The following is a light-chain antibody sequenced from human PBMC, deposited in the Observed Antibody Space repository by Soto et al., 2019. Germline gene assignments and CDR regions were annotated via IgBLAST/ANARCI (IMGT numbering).Light chain of an antibody. CDR3: SSYTSSSTRV. V-gene: IGLV2-14*01. CDR2: DDS. Sequence: QSVLTQPASVSGSPGQSITISCTGTSSDVGSYNYVSWYQQHPGKAHKLKIYDDSNRPSGVSNRYSDSKSGNTASLTISGLQAEDEADYYCSSYTSSSTRVFGTGTKVTVL. CDR1: SSDVGSYNY. J-gene: IGLJ1*01.